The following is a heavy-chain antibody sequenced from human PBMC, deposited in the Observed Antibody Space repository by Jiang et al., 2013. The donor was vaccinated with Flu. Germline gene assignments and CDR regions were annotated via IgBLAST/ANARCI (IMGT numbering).Heavy chain of an antibody. Sequence: GPGLVKPSQTLSLTCTVSGGSISSGSYYWSWIRQPAGKGLEWIGRIYTSGSTNYNPSLKSRVTISVDTSKNQFSLKLSSVTAADTAVYYCARYSYGLAYFDYVGPGNPG. D-gene: IGHD5-18*01. CDR2: IYTSGST. J-gene: IGHJ4*02. CDR3: ARYSYGLAYFDY. CDR1: GGSISSGSYY. V-gene: IGHV4-61*02.